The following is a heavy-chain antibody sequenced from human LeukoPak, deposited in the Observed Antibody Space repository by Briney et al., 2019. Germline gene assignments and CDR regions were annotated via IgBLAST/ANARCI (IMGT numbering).Heavy chain of an antibody. J-gene: IGHJ4*02. V-gene: IGHV3-7*01. CDR3: ARGRRSQLWPYYYDSSGYPGGFDY. Sequence: PGGSLRLSCAASGFNFNSYWMSWVRQAPGKGLEWVASIKQDGSEKYYVDSVKGRCTISRDNAKNSLYLQMNSLRAEDTAVYYCARGRRSQLWPYYYDSSGYPGGFDYWGQGTLVTVSS. CDR1: GFNFNSYW. CDR2: IKQDGSEK. D-gene: IGHD3-22*01.